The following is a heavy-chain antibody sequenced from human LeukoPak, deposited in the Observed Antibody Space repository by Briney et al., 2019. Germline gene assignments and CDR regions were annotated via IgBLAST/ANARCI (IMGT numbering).Heavy chain of an antibody. CDR1: GFTFNNYA. CDR3: AKDVIKEPYRLVIVPSV. Sequence: PGGSLRLSCAASGFTFNNYAMTWVRQAPGKGLEWVSAISSGGDYTYYADSVKGRFTISRDNSKNTLYLQMNSLRAEDTAVYYCAKDVIKEPYRLVIVPSVWGQGTLVTVSS. D-gene: IGHD2/OR15-2a*01. J-gene: IGHJ4*02. CDR2: ISSGGDYT. V-gene: IGHV3-23*01.